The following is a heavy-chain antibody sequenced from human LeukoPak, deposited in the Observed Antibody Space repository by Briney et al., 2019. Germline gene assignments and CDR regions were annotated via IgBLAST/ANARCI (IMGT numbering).Heavy chain of an antibody. CDR2: ISSSGTSI. D-gene: IGHD3-10*01. CDR1: GFTFSAYN. J-gene: IGHJ6*02. CDR3: ARHTGPYYSSGSYGLDV. Sequence: GGSLRLSCAASGFTFSAYNMNWVRQAPGKGLEWVSSISSSGTSIYYAESSKGRFTISRDNAKNSLYLQMNSLRAEDTAVYYCARHTGPYYSSGSYGLDVWGQGITVIVSS. V-gene: IGHV3-21*01.